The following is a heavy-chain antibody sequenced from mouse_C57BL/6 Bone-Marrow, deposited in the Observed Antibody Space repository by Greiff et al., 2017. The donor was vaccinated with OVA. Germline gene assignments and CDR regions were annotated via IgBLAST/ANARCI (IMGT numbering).Heavy chain of an antibody. Sequence: EVKLVESGGGLVQPKGSLKLSCAASGFTFNTYAMHWVRQAPGKGLEWVARIRSKSSNYATYYADSVKDRFTISRDNSQSMLYLQMINLKTEDTAMYYCVRDRYYDSSCAMDYWGQGTSVTVSS. D-gene: IGHD1-1*01. V-gene: IGHV10-3*01. J-gene: IGHJ4*01. CDR3: VRDRYYDSSCAMDY. CDR1: GFTFNTYA. CDR2: IRSKSSNYAT.